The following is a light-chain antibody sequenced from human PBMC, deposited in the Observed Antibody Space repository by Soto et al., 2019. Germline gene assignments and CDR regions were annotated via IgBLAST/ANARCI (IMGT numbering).Light chain of an antibody. Sequence: DAVLTQSPLSLPVTPGQPASISCRSSQSLEYSDGKAYLSWYQQRPGQSPRRLIYKVSNRDFGVPDRFSGSGSGTAFTLEISRVEAEDVGVYYCMQVSYWKRKSGQGTKVDIK. CDR1: QSLEYSDGKAY. CDR2: KVS. V-gene: IGKV2-30*01. J-gene: IGKJ1*01. CDR3: MQVSYWKRK.